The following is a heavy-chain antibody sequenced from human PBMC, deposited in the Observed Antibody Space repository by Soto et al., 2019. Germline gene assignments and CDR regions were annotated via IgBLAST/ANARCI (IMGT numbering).Heavy chain of an antibody. Sequence: GESLKISCKGSGYSFTSYWIGWVRQMPGKGLEWMGIIYPGDSDTRYSPSFQGQVTISADKSISTAYLQWSSLKASDTAMYYCARQRSDLWLVHLGWFDPWGQGALVTVSS. CDR2: IYPGDSDT. CDR3: ARQRSDLWLVHLGWFDP. D-gene: IGHD6-19*01. CDR1: GYSFTSYW. J-gene: IGHJ5*02. V-gene: IGHV5-51*01.